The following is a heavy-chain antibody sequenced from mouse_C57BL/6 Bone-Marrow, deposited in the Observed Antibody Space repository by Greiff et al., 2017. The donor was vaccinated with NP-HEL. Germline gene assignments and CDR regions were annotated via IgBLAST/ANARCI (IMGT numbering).Heavy chain of an antibody. J-gene: IGHJ1*03. Sequence: VQRVESGPGLVQPSQSLSITCTVSGFSLTSYGVHWVRQSPGKGLEWLGVIWRGGSTDYNAAFMSRLSITKYNSKSQVFFKMNSLQADDTAIYYCAKPLYVNYEGYFDVWGTGTTVTVSS. CDR1: GFSLTSYG. D-gene: IGHD2-1*01. CDR2: IWRGGST. CDR3: AKPLYVNYEGYFDV. V-gene: IGHV2-5*01.